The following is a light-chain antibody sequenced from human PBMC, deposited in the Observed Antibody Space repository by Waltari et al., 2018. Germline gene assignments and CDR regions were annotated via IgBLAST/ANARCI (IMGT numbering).Light chain of an antibody. CDR3: QQYGSSVLYT. Sequence: EVVLTQSPDTLSLSPGERATLSCRASQSLTKRYLAWYQQKPGRAPRLLIDGASSRAAGIPDRFSGSGSGTDFTLTISRLEPEDFAVYYCQQYGSSVLYTFGQGTKLEIK. CDR2: GAS. J-gene: IGKJ2*01. V-gene: IGKV3-20*01. CDR1: QSLTKRY.